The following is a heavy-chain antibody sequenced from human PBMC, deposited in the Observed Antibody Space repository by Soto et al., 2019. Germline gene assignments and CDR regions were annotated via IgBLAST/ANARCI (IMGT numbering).Heavy chain of an antibody. V-gene: IGHV1-69*10. Sequence: ASVKVSCKASGGTFSRYAISWVRQAPGQGLEWMGGIIPILDTAKNAQKFQRRVTITANKITNPDYIELSSLISEDTAVYYCARDLVTYYYDRSGYSRYGMEVWGPGTTVTGPS. J-gene: IGHJ6*02. CDR1: GGTFSRYA. CDR3: ARDLVTYYYDRSGYSRYGMEV. D-gene: IGHD3-22*01. CDR2: IIPILDTA.